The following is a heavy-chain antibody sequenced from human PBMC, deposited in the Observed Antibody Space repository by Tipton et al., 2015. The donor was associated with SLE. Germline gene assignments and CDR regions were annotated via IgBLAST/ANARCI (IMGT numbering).Heavy chain of an antibody. V-gene: IGHV4-34*01. Sequence: TLSLTCAVYGGSFSGYYWSWIRQTPGKGLEWIGEINHSGTTNYNPSLQSRVTMAVDKSKNQFSLKLSSVTAADTAVYYCARVGRPMTTVVTPYYFDYWGQGTLVTVSS. CDR3: ARVGRPMTTVVTPYYFDY. J-gene: IGHJ4*02. D-gene: IGHD4-23*01. CDR2: INHSGTT. CDR1: GGSFSGYY.